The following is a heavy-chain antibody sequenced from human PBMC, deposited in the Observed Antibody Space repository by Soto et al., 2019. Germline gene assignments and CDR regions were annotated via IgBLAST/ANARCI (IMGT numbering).Heavy chain of an antibody. V-gene: IGHV3-11*06. CDR2: ISSSSSYT. Sequence: GGSLRLSCAASGFTFSDYYMSWIRQAPGKGLEWVSYISSSSSYTNYADSVKGRLTISRDNAKNSLYLQMNSLRAEDTAVYYWARDYSAAPEFYYDSSGYYRGVRYYYGMDVGGKGPRVTVS. CDR3: ARDYSAAPEFYYDSSGYYRGVRYYYGMDV. D-gene: IGHD3-22*01. J-gene: IGHJ6*04. CDR1: GFTFSDYY.